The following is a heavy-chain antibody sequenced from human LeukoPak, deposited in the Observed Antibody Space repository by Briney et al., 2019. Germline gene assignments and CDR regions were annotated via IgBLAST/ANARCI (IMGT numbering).Heavy chain of an antibody. Sequence: ASEKVSCKASGYTFTGYYMHWVRQAPGQGLDWMGWINPNSGDTKYSQKFQGRVTMTRDTSIRTAYMELTRLRSDDTAVYYCATQRGSYLWGTDFDYWGQGTLVTVSS. V-gene: IGHV1-2*02. CDR3: ATQRGSYLWGTDFDY. CDR1: GYTFTGYY. D-gene: IGHD3-16*01. J-gene: IGHJ4*02. CDR2: INPNSGDT.